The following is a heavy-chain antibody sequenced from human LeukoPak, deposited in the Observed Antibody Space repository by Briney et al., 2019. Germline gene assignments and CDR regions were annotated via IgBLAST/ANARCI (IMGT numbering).Heavy chain of an antibody. CDR1: GFTLSSYS. Sequence: QPGGSLRLFCAASGFTLSSYSMNWVRQAPGKGLEWVSYISSTGSVIYYADPVRGRFTIPRDNAKNSLYLQMSSLRAEDTAVYCCARELSFSRWGQGTLVTVCS. CDR2: ISSTGSVI. J-gene: IGHJ4*02. CDR3: ARELSFSR. V-gene: IGHV3-48*01. D-gene: IGHD3-3*01.